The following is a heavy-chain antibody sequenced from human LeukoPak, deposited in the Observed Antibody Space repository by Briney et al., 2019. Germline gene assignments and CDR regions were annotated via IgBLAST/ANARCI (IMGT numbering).Heavy chain of an antibody. CDR1: GGSISSYY. CDR3: ARAAPRGFGYYMDV. V-gene: IGHV4-4*07. CDR2: IYTSGST. D-gene: IGHD6-6*01. J-gene: IGHJ6*03. Sequence: PSETLSLTCTVSGGSISSYYWTWIRQPAGKGLEWIGRIYTSGSTNYNPSLKSRVTMSVDTSKNQFSLKLSSVTAADTAVYYCARAAPRGFGYYMDVWGKGTTVTVSS.